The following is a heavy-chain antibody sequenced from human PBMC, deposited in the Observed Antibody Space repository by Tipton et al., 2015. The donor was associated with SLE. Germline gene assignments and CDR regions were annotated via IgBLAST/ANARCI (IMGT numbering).Heavy chain of an antibody. CDR3: ARIPSLYSGTYYYYYGMDV. Sequence: TLSLTCTVSGGSISSSSYYWSWIRQPPGKGLEWIGEINHSGSTNYNPSLKSRVTISVDTSKNQFSLKLSSVTAADTAVYYCARIPSLYSGTYYYYYGMDVWGQGTTVTVSS. CDR1: GGSISSSSYY. J-gene: IGHJ6*02. D-gene: IGHD1-26*01. CDR2: INHSGST. V-gene: IGHV4-39*07.